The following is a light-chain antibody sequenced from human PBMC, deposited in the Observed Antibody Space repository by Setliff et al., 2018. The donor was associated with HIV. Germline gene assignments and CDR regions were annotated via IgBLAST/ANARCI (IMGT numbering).Light chain of an antibody. CDR3: SSYTSSSRV. CDR1: SSDVGAYNY. V-gene: IGLV2-14*03. Sequence: QSALTQPASLSGSPRQSITISCTGTSSDVGAYNYVSWYQQHPDKAPKLLIYDVNKRPSGLSNRFSGSKSGNTASLTISWLQGEDEADYYCSSYTSSSRVFGGGTKVTVL. CDR2: DVN. J-gene: IGLJ3*02.